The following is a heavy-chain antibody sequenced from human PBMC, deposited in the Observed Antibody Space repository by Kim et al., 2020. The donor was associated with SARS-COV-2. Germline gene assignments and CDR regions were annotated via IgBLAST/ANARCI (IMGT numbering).Heavy chain of an antibody. V-gene: IGHV1-8*01. CDR1: GCTFTSYD. Sequence: ASVKVSCKASGCTFTSYDINWVRQATGQGLEWMGWMNPNSGNTGYAQKFQGRVTMTRNTSISTAYMELSSLRSEDTAVYYCARGHLKSIVVVIAPRPYYYYMDVWGKGTTVTVSS. J-gene: IGHJ6*03. D-gene: IGHD2-21*01. CDR3: ARGHLKSIVVVIAPRPYYYYMDV. CDR2: MNPNSGNT.